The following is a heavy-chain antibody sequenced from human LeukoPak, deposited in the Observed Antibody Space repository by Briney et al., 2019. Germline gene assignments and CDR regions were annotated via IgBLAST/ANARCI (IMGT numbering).Heavy chain of an antibody. CDR3: ARFPLYYYYYYMDV. J-gene: IGHJ6*03. Sequence: GGSLRLSCAASGFTFSSYWMSWVRQAPGKGLEWVANIKQDGSEKYYVDSVKGRFTISRDNAKNSLYLQMNSLRAEDTAVYYCARFPLYYYYYYMDVWGKGTTVTVSS. CDR2: IKQDGSEK. V-gene: IGHV3-7*01. CDR1: GFTFSSYW.